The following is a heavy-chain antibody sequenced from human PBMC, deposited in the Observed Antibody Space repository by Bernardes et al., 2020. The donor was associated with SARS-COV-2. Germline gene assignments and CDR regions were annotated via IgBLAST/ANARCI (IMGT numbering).Heavy chain of an antibody. CDR1: GGSISSYY. V-gene: IGHV4-4*07. CDR2: INTSGRT. CDR3: ASGSYDLSWFDP. J-gene: IGHJ5*02. Sequence: SETLSLTCTVSGGSISSYYWNWIRQPAGKGLEWIWRINTSGRTNYNPSLKSRVSMSVDTSKNQFSLKLTSVTAADTAMYYCASGSYDLSWFDPWRQGTLVTVSS. D-gene: IGHD3-3*01.